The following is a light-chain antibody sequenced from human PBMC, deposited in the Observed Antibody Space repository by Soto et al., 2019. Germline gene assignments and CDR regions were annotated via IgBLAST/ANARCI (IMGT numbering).Light chain of an antibody. V-gene: IGKV3-11*01. Sequence: EIVLTQSPATLSLSPGERATLSCRASQSVGSSLAWYQQKPGRAPRLLIYDTSNRATGIPARFSGSVSGTDFTLAISSLEPEDFAVYFCQQRSSWPLLWTFGGGTKVEIK. CDR3: QQRSSWPLLWT. CDR1: QSVGSS. J-gene: IGKJ4*01. CDR2: DTS.